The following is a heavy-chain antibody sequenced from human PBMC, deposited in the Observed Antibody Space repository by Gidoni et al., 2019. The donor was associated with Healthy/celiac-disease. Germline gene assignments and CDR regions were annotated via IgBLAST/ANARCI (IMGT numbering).Heavy chain of an antibody. CDR3: NYYDSSGYYGDY. Sequence: EVQLVASGGGLVQPGRSLSLSCTASGFTFGDYAMSWVRQAPGKGLEWVGFIRSKAYGGTTEYAASVKGRFTISRDDSKSIAYLQMNSLKTEDTAVYYCNYYDSSGYYGDYWGQGTLVTVSS. D-gene: IGHD3-22*01. CDR2: IRSKAYGGTT. CDR1: GFTFGDYA. J-gene: IGHJ4*02. V-gene: IGHV3-49*04.